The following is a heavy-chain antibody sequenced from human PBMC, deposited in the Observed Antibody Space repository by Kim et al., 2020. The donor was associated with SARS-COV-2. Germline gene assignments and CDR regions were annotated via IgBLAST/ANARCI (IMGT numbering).Heavy chain of an antibody. V-gene: IGHV4-59*08. CDR2: IYYSGST. J-gene: IGHJ4*02. CDR1: GGSISSYY. D-gene: IGHD3-3*01. CDR3: ARIPYYDFWSGPMYRGIDY. Sequence: SETLSLTCTVSGGSISSYYWSWIRQPPGKGLEWIGYIYYSGSTNYNPSLKSRVTISVDTSKNQFSLKLSSGTAADTAVYYCARIPYYDFWSGPMYRGIDYWGQGTLVTVSS.